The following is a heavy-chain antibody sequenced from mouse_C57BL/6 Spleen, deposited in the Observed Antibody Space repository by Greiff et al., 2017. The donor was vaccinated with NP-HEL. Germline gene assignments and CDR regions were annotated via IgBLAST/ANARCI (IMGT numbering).Heavy chain of an antibody. CDR3: ARSDYGSADY. CDR2: IYPGDGDT. CDR1: GYAFSSSW. J-gene: IGHJ2*01. Sequence: VQLQQSGPELVKPGASVKISCKASGYAFSSSWMNWVKQRPGKGLEWIGRIYPGDGDTNYNGKFKGKATLTADKSSSTAYMQLSSLTSEDSAVYFCARSDYGSADYWGQGTTLTVSS. D-gene: IGHD1-1*01. V-gene: IGHV1-82*01.